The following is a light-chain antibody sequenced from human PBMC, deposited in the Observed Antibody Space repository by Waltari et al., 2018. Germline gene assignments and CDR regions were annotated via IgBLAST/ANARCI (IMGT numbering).Light chain of an antibody. CDR1: SSDVGGYNY. CDR2: SVT. Sequence: QSALTQPASVSGAPGQSITIPCTGTSSDVGGYNYVSWYHQHQGKAPKPLIYSVTNRPSWVSNRFSGSKSGNTASLTISGLQAEDEADYYCSSYTSSGTPVVFGGGTKLTVL. CDR3: SSYTSSGTPVV. J-gene: IGLJ2*01. V-gene: IGLV2-14*01.